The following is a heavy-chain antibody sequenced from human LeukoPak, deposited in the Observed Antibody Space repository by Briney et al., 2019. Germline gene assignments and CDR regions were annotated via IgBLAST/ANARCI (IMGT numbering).Heavy chain of an antibody. J-gene: IGHJ2*01. CDR3: ARDWVDGYNYRDRYFDL. CDR2: IIPIFGTA. Sequence: SVKVSCKASGGTFSSYAISWVRQAPGQGLEWMGRIIPIFGTANYAQKFQGRVTITTDESTSTAYMELSSLRSEDTAVYYCARDWVDGYNYRDRYFDLWGRGTLVTVSS. D-gene: IGHD5-24*01. CDR1: GGTFSSYA. V-gene: IGHV1-69*05.